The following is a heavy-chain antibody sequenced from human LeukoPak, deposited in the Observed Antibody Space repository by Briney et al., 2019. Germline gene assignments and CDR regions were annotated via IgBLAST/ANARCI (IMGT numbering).Heavy chain of an antibody. CDR1: GGSFSGYY. D-gene: IGHD4-17*01. CDR2: ITRYGNT. CDR3: AREGDYINY. V-gene: IGHV4-34*01. Sequence: SETLSLTCAVYGGSFSGYYWSWLRQAPGKGLEWIGEITRYGNTNYNPSLKSRATMSVDTSKNQFSLKLSSVTAADTAVYYCAREGDYINYWGQGTLVTVSS. J-gene: IGHJ4*02.